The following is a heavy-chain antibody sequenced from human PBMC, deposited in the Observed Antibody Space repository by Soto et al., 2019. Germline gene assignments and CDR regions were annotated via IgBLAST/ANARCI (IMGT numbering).Heavy chain of an antibody. CDR2: ISGSGGST. CDR1: GFTFSSYA. Sequence: GGSLRLSCAASGFTFSSYAMSWVRQAPGKGLEWVSAISGSGGSTYYADSVKGRFTISRDNSKNPLYLQMNSLRAEDTAVYYCAKDYYDSSGYYFYFDYWGQGTLVTVSS. V-gene: IGHV3-23*01. J-gene: IGHJ4*02. CDR3: AKDYYDSSGYYFYFDY. D-gene: IGHD3-22*01.